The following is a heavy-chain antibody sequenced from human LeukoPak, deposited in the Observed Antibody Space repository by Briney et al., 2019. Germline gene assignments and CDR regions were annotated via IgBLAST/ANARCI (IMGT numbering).Heavy chain of an antibody. V-gene: IGHV4-34*01. CDR3: ARGPQTPMGPIAVVPAARLHHYYYYMDV. D-gene: IGHD2-2*01. J-gene: IGHJ6*03. CDR2: INHSGST. CDR1: GGSFSGYY. Sequence: PSETLSLTCAVYGGSFSGYYWSWIRQPPGKGLEWIGEINHSGSTNYNPSLKSRVTISVDASKNQFSLKLSSVTAADTAVYYCARGPQTPMGPIAVVPAARLHHYYYYMDVWGKGTTVTVSS.